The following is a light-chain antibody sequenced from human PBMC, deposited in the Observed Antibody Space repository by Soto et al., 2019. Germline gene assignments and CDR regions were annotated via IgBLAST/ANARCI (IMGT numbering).Light chain of an antibody. CDR1: SSNIGATYD. Sequence: QSVLTQPTSVSGAPGQAVTISCTGSSSNIGATYDVHWYQQLPGAAPKLLIFVNTNRPSGVPDRFSGSKSGISASLAITGLQADDEADYYCPSYDTALRAWVFGGVTKLTVL. V-gene: IGLV1-40*01. CDR2: VNT. CDR3: PSYDTALRAWV. J-gene: IGLJ3*02.